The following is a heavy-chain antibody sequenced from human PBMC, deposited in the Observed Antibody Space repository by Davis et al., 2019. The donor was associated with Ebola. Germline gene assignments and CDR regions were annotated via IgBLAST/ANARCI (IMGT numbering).Heavy chain of an antibody. CDR1: GGSISSSSYY. CDR2: IYYSGST. V-gene: IGHV4-39*07. D-gene: IGHD3-3*01. J-gene: IGHJ6*02. CDR3: ARSARYYDFWSGYYVMVGMDV. Sequence: SETLSLTCTVSGGSISSSSYYWGWIRQPPGKGLEWIGSIYYSGSTNYNPSLESRVTISVDTSKNQFSLKLSSVTAADTAVYYCARSARYYDFWSGYYVMVGMDVWGQGTTVTVSS.